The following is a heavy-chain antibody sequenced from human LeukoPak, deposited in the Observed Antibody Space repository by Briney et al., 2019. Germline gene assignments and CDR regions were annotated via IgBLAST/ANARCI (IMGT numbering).Heavy chain of an antibody. Sequence: GASVKVSCKASGYTFTGYYMHWVRQAPGQGLEWMGWINPNSGGTNYAQKFQGRVTMTRDTSISTAYMELSRLRSDDTAVYYCARLGVFLEWLSPGTWFDPWGQGTLVTVSS. CDR2: INPNSGGT. CDR3: ARLGVFLEWLSPGTWFDP. CDR1: GYTFTGYY. D-gene: IGHD3-3*01. V-gene: IGHV1-2*02. J-gene: IGHJ5*02.